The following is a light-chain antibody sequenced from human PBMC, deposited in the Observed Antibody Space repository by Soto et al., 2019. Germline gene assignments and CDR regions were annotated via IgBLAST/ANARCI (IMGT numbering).Light chain of an antibody. Sequence: QSALTQPPSASGSPGQSVTISCTGTSSDVGGYNYVSWYQQHPGKAPKLMIYEVSKRPSGVPDRFSGSKSGNTASLTVSGLQAEDEADYYCSSYAGSNTPVVLGGGTKLTLL. CDR1: SSDVGGYNY. CDR3: SSYAGSNTPVV. V-gene: IGLV2-8*01. J-gene: IGLJ2*01. CDR2: EVS.